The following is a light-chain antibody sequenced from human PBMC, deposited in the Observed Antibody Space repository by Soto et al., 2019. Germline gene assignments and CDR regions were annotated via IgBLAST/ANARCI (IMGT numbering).Light chain of an antibody. CDR2: GAS. J-gene: IGKJ1*01. CDR1: HDVGRY. V-gene: IGKV1-8*01. CDR3: QHYKNYPWT. Sequence: AIRMTQSPSSLSASAGDRVAIACRASHDVGRYLAWYQQKPGQAPKLLIYGASTLQSGVPSRFSGCGSGTDFTLTISCLQSEDFATYYCQHYKNYPWTFGQGTKVEIK.